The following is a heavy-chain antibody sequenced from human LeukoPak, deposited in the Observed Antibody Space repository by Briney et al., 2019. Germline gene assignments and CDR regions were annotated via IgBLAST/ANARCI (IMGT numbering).Heavy chain of an antibody. D-gene: IGHD3-3*01. J-gene: IGHJ4*02. CDR3: ARDAYRITIFGVVTAPPSY. V-gene: IGHV1-2*02. CDR1: GYTFTGYY. Sequence: ASVKVSCKASGYTFTGYYMHWVRQAPGQGLEWMGWINPNSGGTNYAQKFQGRVTMTRDTSISTAYMELSRLRSDDTAVYYCARDAYRITIFGVVTAPPSYWGQGTLVTVSS. CDR2: INPNSGGT.